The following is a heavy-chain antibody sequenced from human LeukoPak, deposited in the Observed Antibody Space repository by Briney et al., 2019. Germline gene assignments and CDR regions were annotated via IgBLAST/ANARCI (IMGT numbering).Heavy chain of an antibody. J-gene: IGHJ4*02. CDR1: GFTFSSYW. V-gene: IGHV3-7*05. CDR3: VRERTNYYDSSGYY. D-gene: IGHD3-22*01. CDR2: IKQDGSEK. Sequence: GGSLRLSCAASGFTFSSYWMSWVRQAPGKGLEWVANIKQDGSEKYYVDSVKGRFTISRDNAKNSLYLEMNSPRAEDTAVYYCVRERTNYYDSSGYYWGQGTLVTVSS.